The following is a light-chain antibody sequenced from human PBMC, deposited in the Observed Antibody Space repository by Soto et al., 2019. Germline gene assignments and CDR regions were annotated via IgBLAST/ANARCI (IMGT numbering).Light chain of an antibody. V-gene: IGLV2-23*02. CDR3: CSKTEITTLYV. J-gene: IGLJ1*01. CDR1: DVGSYYL. CDR2: DVS. Sequence: SGLTQHDCVSRYPVQSITISCTGGDVGSYYLVSCYEQHPGKCSKLMIYDVSTRPSGVSNRLSGSKSRNTASLTISGLQADDFVYYYYCSKTEITTLYVYETVT.